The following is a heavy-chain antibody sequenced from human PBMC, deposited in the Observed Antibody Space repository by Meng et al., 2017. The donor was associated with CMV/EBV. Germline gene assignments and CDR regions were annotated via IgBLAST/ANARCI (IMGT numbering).Heavy chain of an antibody. CDR1: GFTFSSYS. D-gene: IGHD6-19*01. J-gene: IGHJ4*02. Sequence: GESLKISCAASGFTFSSYSMNWVRQAPGKGLEWVSSISSSSSCIYYADSVKGRFTISRDNAKNSLYLQMNSLRAEDTAVYYCARGYSSGWSYYFDYWGQGTLVTVSS. V-gene: IGHV3-21*01. CDR2: ISSSSSCI. CDR3: ARGYSSGWSYYFDY.